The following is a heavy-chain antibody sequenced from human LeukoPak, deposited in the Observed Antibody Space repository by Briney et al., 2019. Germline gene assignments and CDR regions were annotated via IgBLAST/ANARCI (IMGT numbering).Heavy chain of an antibody. CDR2: ISWNSGSI. Sequence: GGSLRLSCAASGFTFDDYAMHWVRQAPGKGLEWVSGISWNSGSIGYADSVKGRFTISRDNAKNSLYLQMNSLRAEDTASYYCAKGLGAAIKYYFDYWGQGTLVTVSS. J-gene: IGHJ4*02. V-gene: IGHV3-9*01. CDR1: GFTFDDYA. D-gene: IGHD1-26*01. CDR3: AKGLGAAIKYYFDY.